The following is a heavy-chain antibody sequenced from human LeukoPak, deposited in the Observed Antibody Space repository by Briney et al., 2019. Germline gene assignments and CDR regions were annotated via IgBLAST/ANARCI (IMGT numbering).Heavy chain of an antibody. CDR2: IYYSGST. Sequence: PSETLSLTCTVSGGSISSSSYYWGWIRQLPGKGLEWIGSIYYSGSTYYNPSLKSRVTISVDTSKNQFSLKLSSVTAADTAVYYCARLPSKYQLLGGDYYYGMDVWGQGTTVTVSS. J-gene: IGHJ6*02. CDR3: ARLPSKYQLLGGDYYYGMDV. V-gene: IGHV4-39*01. D-gene: IGHD2-2*01. CDR1: GGSISSSSYY.